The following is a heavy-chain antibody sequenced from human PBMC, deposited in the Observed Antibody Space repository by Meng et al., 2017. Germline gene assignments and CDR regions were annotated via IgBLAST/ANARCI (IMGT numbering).Heavy chain of an antibody. J-gene: IGHJ5*02. CDR2: INAGNGNT. CDR1: GYTFTSYA. CDR3: ARDRSRLSTVTLLFDP. V-gene: IGHV1-3*01. D-gene: IGHD4-17*01. Sequence: QVPLVQSGAEGKKPGASVKVSCKASGYTFTSYAMHWVRQAPGQRLEWMGWINAGNGNTKYSQKFQDRVTITRDTSASTAYMELSSLRSEDTAVYYCARDRSRLSTVTLLFDPWGQGTLVTVSS.